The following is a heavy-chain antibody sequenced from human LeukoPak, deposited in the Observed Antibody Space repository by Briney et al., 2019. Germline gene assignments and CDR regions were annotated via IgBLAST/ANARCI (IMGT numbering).Heavy chain of an antibody. CDR1: GGTFSSYA. D-gene: IGHD6-13*01. V-gene: IGHV1-69*06. CDR2: IIPIFGTA. CDR3: ARDGAKIAAAGTLDY. Sequence: SVKVSCKASGGTFSSYAISWVRQAPGQGLEWMGGIIPIFGTANYAQKFQGRVTITADKSTSTAYMELSSLRSEDTAVYYCARDGAKIAAAGTLDYWGQGTLVTVSS. J-gene: IGHJ4*02.